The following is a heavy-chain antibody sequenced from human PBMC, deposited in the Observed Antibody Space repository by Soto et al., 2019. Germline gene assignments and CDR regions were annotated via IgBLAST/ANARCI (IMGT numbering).Heavy chain of an antibody. CDR3: ARYKRGYSYGYPAYYGMDV. CDR1: GGTFSSYA. CDR2: IIPIFGTA. D-gene: IGHD5-18*01. J-gene: IGHJ6*02. Sequence: QVQLVQSGAEVKQPGSSVKVSCKASGGTFSSYAISWVRQAPGQGLEWMGGIIPIFGTANYAQKFQGRVTITADESTSTAYMELSSLRSEDTAVYYCARYKRGYSYGYPAYYGMDVWGQGTTVTVSS. V-gene: IGHV1-69*01.